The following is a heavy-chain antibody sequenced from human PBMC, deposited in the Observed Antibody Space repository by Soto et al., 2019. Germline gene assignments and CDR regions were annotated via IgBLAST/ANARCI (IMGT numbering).Heavy chain of an antibody. CDR1: GFTVSSNY. D-gene: IGHD3-22*01. CDR3: VRGDGDYYDGNGYLGRH. CDR2: IYSGGST. V-gene: IGHV3-53*01. J-gene: IGHJ4*02. Sequence: GGPMRLSCAASGFTVSSNYMSWVRQAQGKGLEWVSVIYSGGSTYYADSVKGRFTISRDNSKNTLYLQMNSLRAEDTAVYFCVRGDGDYYDGNGYLGRHWGQGTQVTVSS.